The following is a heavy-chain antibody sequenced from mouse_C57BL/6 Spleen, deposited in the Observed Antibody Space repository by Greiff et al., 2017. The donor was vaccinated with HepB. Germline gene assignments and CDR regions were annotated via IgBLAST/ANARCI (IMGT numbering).Heavy chain of an antibody. CDR1: GYTFTSYW. D-gene: IGHD2-4*01. J-gene: IGHJ3*01. V-gene: IGHV1-55*01. CDR2: IYPGSGST. Sequence: QVQLQQPGAELVKPGASVMMSCKASGYTFTSYWITWVKQRTGQGLEWIGDIYPGSGSTNYNEKFKSKATLTVDTSSSTAYMQLSSLTSEDSAVYYCARSIRLRSWFAYWGQGTLVTVSA. CDR3: ARSIRLRSWFAY.